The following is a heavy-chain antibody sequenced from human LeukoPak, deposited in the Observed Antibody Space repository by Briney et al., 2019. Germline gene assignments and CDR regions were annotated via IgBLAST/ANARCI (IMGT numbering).Heavy chain of an antibody. CDR2: NIQIFGTA. CDR3: ARSKDIVVVVAASFDY. J-gene: IGHJ4*02. Sequence: ASVKVSCKSTRGTFSSYPMSWVRQAPGQGLDWMGGNIQIFGTANYVQKFQGRVTITADESTSTAYMELSSLRSEDTAVYYCARSKDIVVVVAASFDYWGQGTLVTVSS. CDR1: RGTFSSYP. D-gene: IGHD2-15*01. V-gene: IGHV1-69*01.